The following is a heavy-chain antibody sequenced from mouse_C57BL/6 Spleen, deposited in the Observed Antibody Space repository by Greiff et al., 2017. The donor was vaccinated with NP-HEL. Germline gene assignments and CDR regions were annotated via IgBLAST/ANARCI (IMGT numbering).Heavy chain of an antibody. D-gene: IGHD2-3*01. V-gene: IGHV1-52*01. CDR1: GYTFTSYW. CDR2: IDPSDSET. J-gene: IGHJ4*01. Sequence: QVHVKQPGAELVRPGSSVKLSCKASGYTFTSYWMHWVKQRPIQGLEWIGNIDPSDSETHYNQKFKDKATLTVDKSSSTAYMQLSSLTSEDSAVYYCARRGDGYAMDYWGQGTSVTVSS. CDR3: ARRGDGYAMDY.